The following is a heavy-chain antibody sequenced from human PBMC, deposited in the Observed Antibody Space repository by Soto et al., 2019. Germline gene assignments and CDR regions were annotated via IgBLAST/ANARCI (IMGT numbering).Heavy chain of an antibody. V-gene: IGHV1-69*01. D-gene: IGHD3-22*01. CDR1: GGTFSSYA. Sequence: QVQLVQSGAEVKKPGSSVKVSCKASGGTFSSYAISWVRQAPGQGLEWMGGIIPIFGTANYAEKFQGRVTITADESTSTAYMELSSLRSEDTAVYYCASSTGDSSGYMSLPQSFDYWGQGTLVTVSS. CDR2: IIPIFGTA. J-gene: IGHJ4*02. CDR3: ASSTGDSSGYMSLPQSFDY.